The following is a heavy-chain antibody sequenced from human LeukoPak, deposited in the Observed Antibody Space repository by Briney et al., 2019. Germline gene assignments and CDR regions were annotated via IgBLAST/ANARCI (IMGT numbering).Heavy chain of an antibody. J-gene: IGHJ4*02. CDR2: ISSSGSTI. CDR3: ARVLSGSGSYYTPDY. D-gene: IGHD3-10*01. V-gene: IGHV3-48*03. CDR1: GFTFTSYE. Sequence: GGSLRLSCAASGFTFTSYEMNWVRQAPGKGLEWVSYISSSGSTIYYADSVKGRFTISRGNAKNSLYLQMNSLRAEDTAVYYCARVLSGSGSYYTPDYWGQGTLVTVSS.